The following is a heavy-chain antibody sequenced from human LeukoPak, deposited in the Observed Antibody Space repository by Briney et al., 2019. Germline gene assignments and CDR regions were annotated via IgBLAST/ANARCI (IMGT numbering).Heavy chain of an antibody. Sequence: SVKVSCKASGGTFSSYAISWVRQAPGQGLGWMGGIIPIFGTANYAQKFQGRVTITADESTSTAYMELSSLRSEDTAVYYCARANMVRGVGSFFDRNWFDPWGQGTLVTVSS. CDR2: IIPIFGTA. CDR3: ARANMVRGVGSFFDRNWFDP. J-gene: IGHJ5*02. D-gene: IGHD3-10*01. CDR1: GGTFSSYA. V-gene: IGHV1-69*01.